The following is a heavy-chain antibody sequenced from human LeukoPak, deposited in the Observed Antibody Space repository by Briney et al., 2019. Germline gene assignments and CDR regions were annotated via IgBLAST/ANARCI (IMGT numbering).Heavy chain of an antibody. V-gene: IGHV1-69*13. CDR2: IIPIFGTA. D-gene: IGHD6-13*01. CDR3: ARDIGSIAAGQDYYYYYGMDV. CDR1: GGTFSSYA. Sequence: GASVKVSCKASGGTFSSYAISWVRQAPGQGLEWMGGIIPIFGTANYVQKFQGRVTITADESTSTAYMELSSLRSEDTAVYYCARDIGSIAAGQDYYYYYGMDVWGQGTTVTVSS. J-gene: IGHJ6*02.